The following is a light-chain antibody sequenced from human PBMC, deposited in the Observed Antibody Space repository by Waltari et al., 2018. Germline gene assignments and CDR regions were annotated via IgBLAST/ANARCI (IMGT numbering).Light chain of an antibody. V-gene: IGKV3-11*01. CDR3: QQRSNWPHT. Sequence: DIVLTPSPVTLSLSPGERATPSCRASQSVRSNLAWYQQKPGHAPSLLIYDASTRATGIPARFSGSGSGTDFTLTISSLEPEDFALYYCQQRSNWPHTFGQGTKVEI. CDR2: DAS. CDR1: QSVRSN. J-gene: IGKJ2*01.